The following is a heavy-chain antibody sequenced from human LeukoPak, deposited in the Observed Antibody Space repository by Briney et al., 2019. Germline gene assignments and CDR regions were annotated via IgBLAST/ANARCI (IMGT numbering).Heavy chain of an antibody. Sequence: SETLSLTCTVSGGSISSSSYYWGWIRQPPGKGLEWIGSIYYSGSTYYNPSLKSRVTISVDTSKNQFSLKLSSVTAADTAVYYCARPTSGYDPTIDYWGQGTLVTVSS. CDR1: GGSISSSSYY. CDR3: ARPTSGYDPTIDY. V-gene: IGHV4-39*01. D-gene: IGHD5-12*01. J-gene: IGHJ4*02. CDR2: IYYSGST.